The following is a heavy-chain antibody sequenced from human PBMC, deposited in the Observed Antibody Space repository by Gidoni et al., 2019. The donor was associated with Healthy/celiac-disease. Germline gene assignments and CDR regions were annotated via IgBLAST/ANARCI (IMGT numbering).Heavy chain of an antibody. CDR1: GGSVSSGSYY. Sequence: QVQLQESGPGLVKPSETLSLTCTVSGGSVSSGSYYWSWIRQPPGKGLEWIGYIYYSGSTNYNPSLKSRVTISVDTSKNQFSLKLSSVTAADTAVYYCARDLAYWYFDLWGRGTLVTVSS. J-gene: IGHJ2*01. D-gene: IGHD3-16*01. V-gene: IGHV4-61*01. CDR3: ARDLAYWYFDL. CDR2: IYYSGST.